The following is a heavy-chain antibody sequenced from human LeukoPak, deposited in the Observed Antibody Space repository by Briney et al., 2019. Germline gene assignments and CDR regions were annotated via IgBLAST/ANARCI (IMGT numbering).Heavy chain of an antibody. CDR2: IKRDGSQK. CDR3: ATFRSVGLRLGELSFADI. V-gene: IGHV3-7*03. J-gene: IGHJ3*02. D-gene: IGHD3-16*02. Sequence: GGSLRLSCAAPGFSFSSNWMGWVRQAPGKGLEWVAHIKRDGSQKYYLDSVKGRFTISRDNAKNSLYLQVNSLRAEDTAVYYCATFRSVGLRLGELSFADIWGQGTMVTVSS. CDR1: GFSFSSNW.